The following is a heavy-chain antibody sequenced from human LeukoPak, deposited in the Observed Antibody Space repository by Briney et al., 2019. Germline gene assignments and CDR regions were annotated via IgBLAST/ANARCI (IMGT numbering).Heavy chain of an antibody. CDR3: AKDFDEGYDILTGYFHAFDI. V-gene: IGHV3-23*01. Sequence: GGSLRLSCVASGFTFSSHGMNWVRQAPGKGLEWVSGITSGTRTYYADSVKGRFAISRDNSKNTMYLQMNSLRAEDTALYYCAKDFDEGYDILTGYFHAFDIWGQGTMVTVSS. D-gene: IGHD3-9*01. CDR1: GFTFSSHG. J-gene: IGHJ3*02. CDR2: ITSGTRT.